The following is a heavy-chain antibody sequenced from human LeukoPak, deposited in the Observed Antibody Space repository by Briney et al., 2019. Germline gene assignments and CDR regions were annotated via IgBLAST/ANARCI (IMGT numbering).Heavy chain of an antibody. V-gene: IGHV4-59*08. CDR2: IYYSGST. J-gene: IGHJ6*02. CDR1: GGSISSYY. D-gene: IGHD3-22*01. Sequence: SETLSLTCTVSGGSISSYYWSWIRQPPGKGLEWIGYIYYSGSTNYNPSLKSRVTISVDTSKNQFSLKLSSVTAADTAVYYCARHDWSYYYDSSGYYQPYYYYGMDVWGQGTTVTVSS. CDR3: ARHDWSYYYDSSGYYQPYYYYGMDV.